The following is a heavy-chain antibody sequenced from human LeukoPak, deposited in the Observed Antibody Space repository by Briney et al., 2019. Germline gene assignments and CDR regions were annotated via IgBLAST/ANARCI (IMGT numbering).Heavy chain of an antibody. CDR3: ARVGNYYYYYMDV. Sequence: GGSLRLSCAASGFTFSSYPMNWVRQAPGKGLEWVAVISYDAFGKYYVDSVKGRFTISRDNAKNSLYLQMNSLRAEDTAVYYCARVGNYYYYYMDVWGKGTTVTISS. D-gene: IGHD7-27*01. CDR1: GFTFSSYP. CDR2: ISYDAFGK. V-gene: IGHV3-30*04. J-gene: IGHJ6*03.